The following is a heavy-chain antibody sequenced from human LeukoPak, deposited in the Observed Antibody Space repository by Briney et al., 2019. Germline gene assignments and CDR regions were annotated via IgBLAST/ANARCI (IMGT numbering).Heavy chain of an antibody. CDR3: ARPNRLLWFGEPSRGAFDI. CDR2: IYYSGST. D-gene: IGHD3-10*01. Sequence: SETLSLACTVSGGSISSYYWSWIRQPPGKGLEWIGYIYYSGSTNYNPSLKSRVTISVDTSKNQFSLKLSSVTAADTAVYYCARPNRLLWFGEPSRGAFDIWGQGTMVTVSS. V-gene: IGHV4-59*08. J-gene: IGHJ3*02. CDR1: GGSISSYY.